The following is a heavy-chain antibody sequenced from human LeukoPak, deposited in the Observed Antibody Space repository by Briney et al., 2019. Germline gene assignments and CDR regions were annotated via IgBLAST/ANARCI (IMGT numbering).Heavy chain of an antibody. D-gene: IGHD3-9*01. V-gene: IGHV4-34*01. CDR3: ARDDTLYYFDY. CDR1: GGSFSGYY. J-gene: IGHJ4*02. CDR2: INHSGST. Sequence: SETLSLTCAVYGGSFSGYYWSWIRQPPGKGLEWIGEINHSGSTNYNPSLKSRVTISVDTSKSQFSLKLSSVTPADTAVYYCARDDTLYYFDYWGQGTLVTVSS.